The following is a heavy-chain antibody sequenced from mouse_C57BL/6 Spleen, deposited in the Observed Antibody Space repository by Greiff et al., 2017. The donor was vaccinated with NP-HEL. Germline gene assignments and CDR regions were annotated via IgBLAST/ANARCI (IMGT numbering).Heavy chain of an antibody. CDR1: GYSFTGYY. CDR2: INPSTGGT. CDR3: AIDSSGYNAMDY. Sequence: EVQLQQSGPELVKPGASVKISCKASGYSFTGYYMNWVKQSPEKSLEWIGEINPSTGGTTYNQKFKAKATLTVDKSSSTAYMQLKSLTSEDSAVYYCAIDSSGYNAMDYWGQGTSVTVSS. V-gene: IGHV1-42*01. J-gene: IGHJ4*01. D-gene: IGHD3-2*02.